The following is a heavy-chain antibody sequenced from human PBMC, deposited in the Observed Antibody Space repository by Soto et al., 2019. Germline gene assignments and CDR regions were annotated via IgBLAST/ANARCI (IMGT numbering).Heavy chain of an antibody. D-gene: IGHD1-26*01. J-gene: IGHJ3*02. CDR1: KFSFSTYA. V-gene: IGHV3-30-3*01. CDR3: ARDRSGSHEIDDSLDI. Sequence: QVQLVESVGGVVQPGRSLRLSCAASKFSFSTYAIHWVCQAPGKGLEWVAGISYDGGNEYYADSVKGRFTISRDNSKSTLYLKMNSLGPDDTAVYYCARDRSGSHEIDDSLDIWGRGTMVTVSS. CDR2: ISYDGGNE.